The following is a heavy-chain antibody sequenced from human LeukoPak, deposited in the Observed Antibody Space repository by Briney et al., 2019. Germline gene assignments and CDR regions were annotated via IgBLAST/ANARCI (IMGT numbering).Heavy chain of an antibody. CDR1: GGSISSYY. V-gene: IGHV4-4*09. Sequence: PETLSLTCTVSGGSISSYYWSWIRQPPGKGLEWIGYIYTSGSTNYNPSLKSRVTISVDTSKNQFSLKLSSVTAADTAVYYCARHWGGDGYNFCAFDIWGQGTMVTVSS. D-gene: IGHD5-24*01. CDR3: ARHWGGDGYNFCAFDI. J-gene: IGHJ3*02. CDR2: IYTSGST.